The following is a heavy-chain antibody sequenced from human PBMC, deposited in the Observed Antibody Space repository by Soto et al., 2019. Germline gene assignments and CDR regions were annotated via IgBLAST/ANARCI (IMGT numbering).Heavy chain of an antibody. Sequence: PGGSLRLSCAASGFTFSSYAMHWVRQAPGKGLEWVAVISYDGSNKYYADSVKGRFTISRDNSKNTLYLQMNSLRAVDTATDYYGRDVGGKGPRVTASP. V-gene: IGHV3-30-3*01. CDR2: ISYDGSNK. CDR3: GRDV. CDR1: GFTFSSYA. J-gene: IGHJ6*04.